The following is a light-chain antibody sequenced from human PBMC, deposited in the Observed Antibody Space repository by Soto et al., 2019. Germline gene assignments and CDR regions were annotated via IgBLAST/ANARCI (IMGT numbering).Light chain of an antibody. Sequence: IVLTQSPATLSLYPGERATLSCTASQHVTTTYIAWYQQKFGQAPRLLIYGASTRATGTPDRFTGGGFGTDFTLTISRVEPEDFAVYYCQQYDISFTFGGGTKVDIK. V-gene: IGKV3-20*01. CDR1: QHVTTTY. CDR3: QQYDISFT. CDR2: GAS. J-gene: IGKJ4*01.